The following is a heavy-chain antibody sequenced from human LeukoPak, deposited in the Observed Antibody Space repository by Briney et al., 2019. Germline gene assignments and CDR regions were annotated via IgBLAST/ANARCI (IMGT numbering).Heavy chain of an antibody. CDR1: GFTFSSYA. J-gene: IGHJ5*02. CDR3: AKDLSSSWPNWFDP. D-gene: IGHD6-13*01. CDR2: ISGSGGST. Sequence: PGGSLRLSCAASGFTFSSYAMSWVRHAPGKGLELVSAISGSGGSTYYADSVKGRFTISRDNSKNTLYLQMNSLRAEDTAVYYCAKDLSSSWPNWFDPWGQGTLVTVSS. V-gene: IGHV3-23*01.